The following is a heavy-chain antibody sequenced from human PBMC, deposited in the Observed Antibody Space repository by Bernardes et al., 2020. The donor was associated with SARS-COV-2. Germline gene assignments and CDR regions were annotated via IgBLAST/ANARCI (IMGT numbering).Heavy chain of an antibody. CDR3: AKARDSHGLAAS. CDR1: GFAFHGYG. Sequence: GGSLRLSCAASGFAFHGYGMNWVRQAPGKGLEWVATISNGDINTYYAASVQGRFTISRDNSRNTLYLQMNSLTAEDTAVYYCAKARDSHGLAASWGQGTLVTVSS. D-gene: IGHD3-10*01. J-gene: IGHJ4*02. V-gene: IGHV3-23*01. CDR2: ISNGDINT.